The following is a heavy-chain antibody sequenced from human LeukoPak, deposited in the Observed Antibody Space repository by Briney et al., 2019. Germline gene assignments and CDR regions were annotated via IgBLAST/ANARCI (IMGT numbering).Heavy chain of an antibody. D-gene: IGHD1-14*01. CDR1: GFSFSSYA. V-gene: IGHV3-30*18. CDR3: EKDARYSRYAFDF. J-gene: IGHJ3*01. CDR2: TFYDGSYK. Sequence: PGGSLRLSCVASGFSFSSYAMQWVRQAPGKGLEWVAATFYDGSYKYYAASVKGRFTISRDNSKNTLLLQMDSLTVEDTPGYYCEKDARYSRYAFDFWGQGTMVTVSS.